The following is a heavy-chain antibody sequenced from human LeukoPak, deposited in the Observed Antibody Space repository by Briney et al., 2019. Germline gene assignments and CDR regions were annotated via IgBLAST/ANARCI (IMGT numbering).Heavy chain of an antibody. Sequence: AAVTVSFKASGYTFTIYGISWVRQAPGQGLGWMGWISAYNGDANSSQTLPGRVTMTTDTSTSTAYVELRSLRSDDTAVYYCATEVATERYYFDYWGRGTLVTVSS. CDR3: ATEVATERYYFDY. D-gene: IGHD5-12*01. V-gene: IGHV1-18*04. CDR1: GYTFTIYG. CDR2: ISAYNGDA. J-gene: IGHJ4*02.